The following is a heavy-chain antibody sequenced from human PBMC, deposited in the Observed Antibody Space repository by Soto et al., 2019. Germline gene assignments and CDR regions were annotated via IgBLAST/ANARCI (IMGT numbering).Heavy chain of an antibody. CDR2: IGAGSGNT. V-gene: IGHV1-3*01. J-gene: IGHJ4*02. CDR1: GYRVTHYV. D-gene: IGHD3-22*01. Sequence: ASVKVSCKASGYRVTHYVIHWVRQAPGQRLEWIGWIGAGSGNTYYSQNFQDRVTITRDTSTSTAYMELSSLRSEDTAVYYCAADLDYYDSSGYYYVPDYWGQGTLVTVSS. CDR3: AADLDYYDSSGYYYVPDY.